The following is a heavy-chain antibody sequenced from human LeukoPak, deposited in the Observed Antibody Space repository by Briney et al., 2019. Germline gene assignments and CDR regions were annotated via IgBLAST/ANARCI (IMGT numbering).Heavy chain of an antibody. Sequence: ASVKVSCKVSGYTFTDYYMHWVQQAPGKGLEWMGLVDPEDGETIYAEKFQGRVTITADTSTDTAYMELSSLRSEDTAVYYCATGYGSGTSCPLIENWFDPWGQGTLITVSS. CDR3: ATGYGSGTSCPLIENWFDP. J-gene: IGHJ5*02. V-gene: IGHV1-69-2*01. CDR2: VDPEDGET. CDR1: GYTFTDYY. D-gene: IGHD2-2*01.